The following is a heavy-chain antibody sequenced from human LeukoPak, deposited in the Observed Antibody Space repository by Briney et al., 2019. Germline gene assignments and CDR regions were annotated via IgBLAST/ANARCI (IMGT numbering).Heavy chain of an antibody. D-gene: IGHD1-14*01. J-gene: IGHJ4*02. Sequence: GGSLRLSCAASGFTFSTYSMNWVRQAPGKGLEWVSSIGGSSRSIYYADSLKGRFTISRDNAKNSLYLQMNGLRAEDTAVYYCAREIPGEGFDYWGQGALVTVSS. CDR1: GFTFSTYS. CDR3: AREIPGEGFDY. CDR2: IGGSSRSI. V-gene: IGHV3-21*01.